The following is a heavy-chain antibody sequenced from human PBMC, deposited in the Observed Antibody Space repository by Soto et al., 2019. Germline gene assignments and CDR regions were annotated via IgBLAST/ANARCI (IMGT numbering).Heavy chain of an antibody. CDR1: GGSFRNYY. Sequence: SETLSLTCGVYGGSFRNYYWIWVRQPPGKGLEWIGEVNHSGEATYNPSLKSRVTISVDTSKNQFSLKLSSVTAADTAVYYCARRWELDDWFDPWGQGTLVTVSS. CDR3: ARRWELDDWFDP. D-gene: IGHD1-26*01. V-gene: IGHV4-34*01. CDR2: VNHSGEA. J-gene: IGHJ5*02.